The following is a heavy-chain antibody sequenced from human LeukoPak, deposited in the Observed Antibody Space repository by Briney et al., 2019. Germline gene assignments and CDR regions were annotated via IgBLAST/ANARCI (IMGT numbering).Heavy chain of an antibody. Sequence: SETLSLTCTVSGGSISSSTYYWGWIRQPPGKGLEWIGSIYYSGNTYYNPSLKSRVTISVDTSKNQFSLKLSSVTAADTAVYYCARGPGDIVVVPAALDDWGQGTLVTVSS. D-gene: IGHD2-2*01. V-gene: IGHV4-39*01. CDR3: ARGPGDIVVVPAALDD. J-gene: IGHJ4*02. CDR2: IYYSGNT. CDR1: GGSISSSTYY.